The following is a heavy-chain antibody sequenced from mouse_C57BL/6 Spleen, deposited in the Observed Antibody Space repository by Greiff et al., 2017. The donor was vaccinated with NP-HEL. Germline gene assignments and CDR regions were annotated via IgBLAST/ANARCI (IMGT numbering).Heavy chain of an antibody. J-gene: IGHJ4*01. CDR3: ARLGVPNYVFVYALDY. CDR2: INPSNGGT. Sequence: VQLQQPGTELVKPGASVKLSCKASGYTFTSYWMHWVKQRPGQGLEWIGNINPSNGGTNYNEKFKSKATLTVDQSSLTAYMQLSSLTSEDSAVYYCARLGVPNYVFVYALDYWGQGTSVTVSS. V-gene: IGHV1-53*01. CDR1: GYTFTSYW. D-gene: IGHD1-1*01.